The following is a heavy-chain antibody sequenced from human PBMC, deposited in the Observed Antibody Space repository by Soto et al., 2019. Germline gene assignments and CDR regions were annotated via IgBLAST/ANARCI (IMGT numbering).Heavy chain of an antibody. Sequence: EVQLLQSGGGSVQPGGSLRLSCEGSGFTFSSYGMTWVRQAPGKGLEWVAGISGSGVDTKYADSVKGRSIIARDNSKNKMYLQMNNLRVEDMAVYFCAKGGAYCYGDCTRAHWGQGTLVTVSS. CDR2: ISGSGVDT. CDR1: GFTFSSYG. CDR3: AKGGAYCYGDCTRAH. V-gene: IGHV3-23*01. D-gene: IGHD2-21*02. J-gene: IGHJ4*02.